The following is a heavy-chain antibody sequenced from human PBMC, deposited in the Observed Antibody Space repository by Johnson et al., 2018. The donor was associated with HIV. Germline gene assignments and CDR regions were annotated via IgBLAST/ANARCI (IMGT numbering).Heavy chain of an antibody. Sequence: QVQLVESGGGVVQPGRSLRLSCAASGFTFSSYGMHWVRQAPGTGLEWVAVISYDGSNKYYADSVTGRFTISRDNSKNMLYLQMNSLRAEDTAVYYCARGTFGMVAYVKAFDIWGQGTMVTVSS. J-gene: IGHJ3*02. V-gene: IGHV3-30*03. CDR1: GFTFSSYG. CDR3: ARGTFGMVAYVKAFDI. D-gene: IGHD1-26*01. CDR2: ISYDGSNK.